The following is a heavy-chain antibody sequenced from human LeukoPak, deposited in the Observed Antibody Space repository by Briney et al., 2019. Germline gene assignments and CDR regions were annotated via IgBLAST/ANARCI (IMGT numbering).Heavy chain of an antibody. CDR2: FHVTGGA. Sequence: PSETLSLTCTVSGDAIKYYWSWIRQPAGKGLEWIGRFHVTGGADYNPSLSSRVTLSIDTSKSRLSLNLTSVTAADTAVYYCARETDLESPFTYSYMDVWGKGTTATVSS. J-gene: IGHJ6*03. CDR1: GDAIKYY. V-gene: IGHV4-4*07. CDR3: ARETDLESPFTYSYMDV.